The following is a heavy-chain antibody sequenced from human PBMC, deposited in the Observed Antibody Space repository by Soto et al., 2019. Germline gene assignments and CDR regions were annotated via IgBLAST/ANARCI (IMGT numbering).Heavy chain of an antibody. V-gene: IGHV3-23*05. Sequence: GGSLRLSCAASGFTFGSYAMSWVRQAPGKGLEYVSHITTSGTTYYADSVKGRFAISRDSSRNTVYLQMNSLRAEDTALYYCAKCIQVNWNYDAFHIWGQGTMVPVS. CDR3: AKCIQVNWNYDAFHI. D-gene: IGHD1-7*01. CDR1: GFTFGSYA. CDR2: ITTSGTT. J-gene: IGHJ3*02.